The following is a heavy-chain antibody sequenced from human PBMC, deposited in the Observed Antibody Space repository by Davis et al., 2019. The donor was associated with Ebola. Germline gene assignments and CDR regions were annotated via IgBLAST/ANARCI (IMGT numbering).Heavy chain of an antibody. D-gene: IGHD3-3*01. CDR3: TTDPSSRVFGARYGMDV. V-gene: IGHV3-15*01. CDR1: GFTFSNAC. CDR2: IKSKTDGGTT. Sequence: GESLKVSCAASGFTFSNACMSWVRQAPGKGLEWVGRIKSKTDGGTTDYAAPVKGRFTISRDDSKNTLYLQMNSLKTEDTAVYYCTTDPSSRVFGARYGMDVWGQGTTVTVSS. J-gene: IGHJ6*02.